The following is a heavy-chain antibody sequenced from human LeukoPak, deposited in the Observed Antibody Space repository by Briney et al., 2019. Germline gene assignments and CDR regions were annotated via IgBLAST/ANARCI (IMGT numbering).Heavy chain of an antibody. J-gene: IGHJ4*02. V-gene: IGHV1-18*01. D-gene: IGHD2-2*01. CDR1: GYTFTSYG. CDR2: ISAYNGNT. Sequence: ASVKVSCKASGYTFTSYGISWVRQAPGQGLEWMGWISAYNGNTNYAQKLQGRVTMTTDTSTSTAYMELRSLRSEDTAVYYCATPGGYCSSTSCYDYWGQGTLVTVSS. CDR3: ATPGGYCSSTSCYDY.